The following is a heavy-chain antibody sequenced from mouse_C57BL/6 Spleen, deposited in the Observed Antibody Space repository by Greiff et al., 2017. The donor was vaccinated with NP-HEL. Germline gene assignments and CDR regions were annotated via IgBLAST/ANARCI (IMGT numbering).Heavy chain of an antibody. CDR3: ARDGYYD. CDR2: IDPETGGT. V-gene: IGHV1-15*01. J-gene: IGHJ2*01. D-gene: IGHD2-3*01. Sequence: VQLQQPGAELVKPGASVKMSCKASGYTFTSYWITWVKQTPVHGLEWIGAIDPETGGTAYNQKFKGKAILTADKSSSTAYMELRSLTSEDSAVYYCARDGYYDWGQGTTLTVSS. CDR1: GYTFTSYW.